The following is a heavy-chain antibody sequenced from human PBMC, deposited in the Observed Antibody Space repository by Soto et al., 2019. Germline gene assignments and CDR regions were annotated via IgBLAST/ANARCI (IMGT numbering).Heavy chain of an antibody. D-gene: IGHD6-6*01. V-gene: IGHV4-59*01. CDR3: ARSRRKTLLYSSSSGYFDY. CDR2: IDYSGST. CDR1: GGSISSYY. Sequence: PSETLSLTCTVSGGSISSYYWSWIRQPPGKGLEWIGYIDYSGSTNYNPSLKSRVTISVDTSKNQFSLKLSSVTAADTAVYYCARSRRKTLLYSSSSGYFDYWGQGTLVTVSS. J-gene: IGHJ4*02.